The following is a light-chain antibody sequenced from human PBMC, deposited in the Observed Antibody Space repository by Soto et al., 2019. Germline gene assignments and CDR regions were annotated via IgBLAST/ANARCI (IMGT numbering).Light chain of an antibody. CDR3: SSYTSSSTLE. CDR2: DVS. V-gene: IGLV2-14*01. CDR1: SSDVGGYNY. Sequence: QSVLTQPASVSGSPGQSNTISCTGTSSDVGGYNYVSWYQQHPGKAPKLMIYDVSNRPSGVSNRFSGSKSGNTASLTISGLQAEDEADYYCSSYTSSSTLEVGGGTKLTVL. J-gene: IGLJ2*01.